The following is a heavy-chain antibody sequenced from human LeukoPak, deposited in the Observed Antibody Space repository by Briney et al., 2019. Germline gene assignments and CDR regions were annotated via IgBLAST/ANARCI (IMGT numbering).Heavy chain of an antibody. J-gene: IGHJ4*02. CDR1: GLSFSNYE. CDR3: ARGLCTNGVCYDGFDY. CDR2: ISGSGSTI. V-gene: IGHV3-48*03. Sequence: PGGSLRLSCAASGLSFSNYEMNWVRQAPGKGLEWVSYISGSGSTIYYADSVKGRFTISRDNAKNSLYLQMNSLRAEDTAVYYCARGLCTNGVCYDGFDYWGQGTLVTVSS. D-gene: IGHD2-8*01.